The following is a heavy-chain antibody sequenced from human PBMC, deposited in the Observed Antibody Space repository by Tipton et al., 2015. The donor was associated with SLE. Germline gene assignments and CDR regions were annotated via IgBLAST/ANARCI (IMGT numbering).Heavy chain of an antibody. D-gene: IGHD3-22*01. Sequence: TLSLTCTVSGGSISSYYWSWIRQPPGKGLEWIGYIYYSGSTNYNPSLKSRVTISVDTSKNQFSLKLSSVTAADTAVYYCARVADSSGRHAFDIWGQGTMVTVSS. V-gene: IGHV4-59*01. CDR1: GGSISSYY. CDR2: IYYSGST. CDR3: ARVADSSGRHAFDI. J-gene: IGHJ3*02.